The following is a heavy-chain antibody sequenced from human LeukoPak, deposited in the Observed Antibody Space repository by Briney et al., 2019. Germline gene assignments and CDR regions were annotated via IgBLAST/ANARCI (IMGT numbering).Heavy chain of an antibody. J-gene: IGHJ4*02. CDR1: GFTFSTYW. D-gene: IGHD1-14*01. CDR2: IQQDGSEK. Sequence: GGSLRLSCAASGFTFSTYWMSWVRQAPGKGLEWVANIQQDGSEKYYVASVKGRFTISRDNAKNSLYLQMNSLRVEDTAVYYRARRWVSGSNFDSWGQGTLVTVSS. CDR3: ARRWVSGSNFDS. V-gene: IGHV3-7*01.